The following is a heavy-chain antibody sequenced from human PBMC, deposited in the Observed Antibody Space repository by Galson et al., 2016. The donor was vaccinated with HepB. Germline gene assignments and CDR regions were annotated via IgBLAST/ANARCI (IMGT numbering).Heavy chain of an antibody. CDR2: IWYDGSNI. V-gene: IGHV3-33*02. CDR3: ARDHSSGWYGTFNY. CDR1: GFTFSSYG. J-gene: IGHJ4*02. Sequence: SLRLSCAASGFTFSSYGMHWVRQAPGKGLEWVGVIWYDGSNIYYADSVRGRFIISRDNSRNTNTLFLQTNSLRAEDTAVYYCARDHSSGWYGTFNYWGQGTLVTVSS. D-gene: IGHD6-19*01.